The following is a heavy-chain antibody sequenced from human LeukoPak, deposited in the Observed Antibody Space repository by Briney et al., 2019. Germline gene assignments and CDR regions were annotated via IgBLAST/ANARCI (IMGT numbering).Heavy chain of an antibody. CDR2: INHSGST. V-gene: IGHV4-34*01. J-gene: IGHJ5*02. Sequence: SETLSLTCVVYGGSFSGYYWSWIRQPPGKGLEWIGEINHSGSTNYNPSLKSRVTISVDTSKNQFSLKLSSVTAADTAVYYCARVRARITMIVVVTDNWFDPWGQGTLVTVSS. D-gene: IGHD3-22*01. CDR1: GGSFSGYY. CDR3: ARVRARITMIVVVTDNWFDP.